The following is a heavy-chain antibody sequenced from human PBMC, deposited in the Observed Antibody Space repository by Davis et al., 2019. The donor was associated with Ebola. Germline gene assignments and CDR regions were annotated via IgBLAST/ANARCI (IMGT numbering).Heavy chain of an antibody. CDR2: ISGSGGST. Sequence: GESLKISCAASGFTFSSYAMSWVRQAPGKGLEWVSAISGSGGSTYYADSVKGRFTISRDNSKNTLYLQMNSLRAEDTAVYYCAKPGSVVPAHLLYRYWGQGTLVTVSS. CDR1: GFTFSSYA. D-gene: IGHD2-2*01. V-gene: IGHV3-23*01. J-gene: IGHJ4*02. CDR3: AKPGSVVPAHLLYRY.